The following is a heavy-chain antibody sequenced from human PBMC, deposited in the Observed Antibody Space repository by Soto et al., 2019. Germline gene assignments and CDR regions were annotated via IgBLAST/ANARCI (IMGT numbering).Heavy chain of an antibody. V-gene: IGHV1-46*01. D-gene: IGHD3-3*01. CDR2: INPSGGST. J-gene: IGHJ1*01. CDR3: ARGIRLLAWLPQF. CDR1: GYTFTSYY. Sequence: ASVKVSGKASGYTFTSYYMHWVRQAPGQGLESIGIINPSGGSTSYAQKFQGRVTMTRDTSTSTVYMELSSLRSEDTAVYFCARGIRLLAWLPQFWGQVTLVAVCS.